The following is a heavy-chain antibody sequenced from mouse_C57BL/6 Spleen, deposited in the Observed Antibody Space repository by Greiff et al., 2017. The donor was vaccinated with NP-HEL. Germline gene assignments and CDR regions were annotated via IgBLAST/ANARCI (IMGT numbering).Heavy chain of an antibody. Sequence: EVQLQQSGAELVKPGASVKLSCTASGFNIKDYYMHWVKQRTEQGLEWIGRIDPEDGETKYAPNFQGKATITADTSYNTAYLQLSSLTSEDTAVYYCASAAYPYAMDYWGQGTSVTVSS. V-gene: IGHV14-2*01. D-gene: IGHD2-10*01. J-gene: IGHJ4*01. CDR2: IDPEDGET. CDR3: ASAAYPYAMDY. CDR1: GFNIKDYY.